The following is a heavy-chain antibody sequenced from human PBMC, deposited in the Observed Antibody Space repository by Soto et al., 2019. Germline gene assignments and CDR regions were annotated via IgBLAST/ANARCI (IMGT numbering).Heavy chain of an antibody. CDR3: ALHPWVDTAMVTGPDAFDI. D-gene: IGHD5-18*01. V-gene: IGHV1-3*04. Sequence: EASVKVSCKGSGYTFTTYPMHWVRQAPGQRLEWMGWINTGNDNTKYSQKFQGRVTITADESTSTAYMELSSLRSEDTAVYYCALHPWVDTAMVTGPDAFDIWGQGTMVTVSS. CDR2: INTGNDNT. J-gene: IGHJ3*02. CDR1: GYTFTTYP.